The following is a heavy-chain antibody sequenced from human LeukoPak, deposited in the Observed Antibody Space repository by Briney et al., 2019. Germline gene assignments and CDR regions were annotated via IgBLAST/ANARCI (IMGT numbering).Heavy chain of an antibody. V-gene: IGHV4-31*03. CDR1: GASISSGDYF. Sequence: SETLSLTCSVSGASISSGDYFWTWIRQHPGKGLEWIGYIYYSGSTYYNPSLKSRVTISVDTSKNQFSLKLSSVTAADTAVYYCARVRTDAFDIWGQGTMVTVSS. CDR3: ARVRTDAFDI. J-gene: IGHJ3*02. CDR2: IYYSGST.